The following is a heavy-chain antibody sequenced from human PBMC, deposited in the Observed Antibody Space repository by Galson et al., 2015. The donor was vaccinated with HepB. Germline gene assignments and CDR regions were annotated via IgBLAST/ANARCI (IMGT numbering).Heavy chain of an antibody. CDR1: GYTFTNSA. V-gene: IGHV7-4-1*02. J-gene: IGHJ4*02. CDR3: AREGCCGRSGSNTVTDH. D-gene: IGHD6-25*01. CDR2: INTNTGNP. Sequence: SVKVSCKASGYTFTNSAMNWVRQAPGQGLEWMGWINTNTGNPTYAQGFTGRFVFSLDTSVSTAYLQISSLRAEDTAVYFCAREGCCGRSGSNTVTDHWGQGTLVAVAS.